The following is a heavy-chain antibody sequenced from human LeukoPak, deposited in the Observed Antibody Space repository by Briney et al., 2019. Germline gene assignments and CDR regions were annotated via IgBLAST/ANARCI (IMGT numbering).Heavy chain of an antibody. Sequence: ASVKVSCKASGYXFTXXXXXXVXXXPXQXXEXMXXXNXXXXGTNYXQKFQGRVTMTRDTSISTAYMELSRLRSDDTAVYYCARLDPRSVAPGSGYYLRLFDYWGQGTLVTVSS. D-gene: IGHD3-22*01. V-gene: IGHV1-2*02. CDR3: ARLDPRSVAPGSGYYLRLFDY. CDR2: XNXXXXGT. CDR1: GYXFTXXX. J-gene: IGHJ4*02.